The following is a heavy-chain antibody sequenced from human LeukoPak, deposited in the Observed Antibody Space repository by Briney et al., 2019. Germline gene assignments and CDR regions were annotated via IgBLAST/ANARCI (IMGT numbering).Heavy chain of an antibody. V-gene: IGHV1-18*01. D-gene: IGHD5-18*01. CDR3: ARAVRGYSYGYDAPNWFDP. Sequence: ASVKVSCKASGYTFTSYGISWVRQAPGQGLEWMGWISAYNGNTNYAQKLQGRVTMTTNTPTSTAHMELRSLRSDDTAVYYCARAVRGYSYGYDAPNWFDPWGQGTLVTVSS. CDR1: GYTFTSYG. J-gene: IGHJ5*02. CDR2: ISAYNGNT.